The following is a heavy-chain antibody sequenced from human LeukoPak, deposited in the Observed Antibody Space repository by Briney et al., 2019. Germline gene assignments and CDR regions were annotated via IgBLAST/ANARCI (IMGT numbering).Heavy chain of an antibody. D-gene: IGHD3-3*01. Sequence: SSETLSLTCTVSGGSISSYYWSWIRQPPGKGLEWIGYIYYSGSTNYNPSLKSRVTISVDTSKNQFSLKLSSVTAADTAVYYCARFEPVNYDFWSGYYLDAFDIWGQGTMVTVSS. CDR3: ARFEPVNYDFWSGYYLDAFDI. V-gene: IGHV4-59*08. CDR1: GGSISSYY. J-gene: IGHJ3*02. CDR2: IYYSGST.